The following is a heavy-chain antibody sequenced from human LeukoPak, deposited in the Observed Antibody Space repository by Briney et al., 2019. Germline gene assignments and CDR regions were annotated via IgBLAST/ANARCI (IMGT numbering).Heavy chain of an antibody. CDR2: IYYSATT. CDR3: ARRYYYDSSGYYYHFDY. CDR1: GDSISSSSFY. V-gene: IGHV4-39*01. J-gene: IGHJ4*02. Sequence: PSETLSLTCIVPGDSISSSSFYWGWIRQPPGKELEWIGNIYYSATTHYNPSLKSRVTMSIDRTKNQFSLKLSSVTAADTAVYYCARRYYYDSSGYYYHFDYWGQGTLVTVSS. D-gene: IGHD3-22*01.